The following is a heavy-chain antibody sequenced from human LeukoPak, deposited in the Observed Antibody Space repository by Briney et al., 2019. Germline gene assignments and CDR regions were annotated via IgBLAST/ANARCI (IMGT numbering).Heavy chain of an antibody. J-gene: IGHJ4*02. CDR1: GYTFTDYY. CDR3: ARRYCSSTSCYYFDY. Sequence: AASVKGSCKASGYTFTDYYMHWVRQAPGQRLEWMGWINVNRGGTNYAQRFQGRVTMTRDTSITTAYMELSRLKSDDTAVYYCARRYCSSTSCYYFDYWGQGTLVTVSS. V-gene: IGHV1-2*02. CDR2: INVNRGGT. D-gene: IGHD2-2*01.